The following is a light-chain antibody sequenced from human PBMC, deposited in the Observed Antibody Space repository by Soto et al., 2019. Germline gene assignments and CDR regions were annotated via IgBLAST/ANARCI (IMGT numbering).Light chain of an antibody. CDR3: QRRSNWPIT. J-gene: IGKJ5*01. CDR2: DAS. Sequence: EIVLTQSPATLSLSPGERATLSCRASQSVSSYLAWYQQKPGQAPRLLIYDASNRATGITARFSGSGSGTDFTLTISSVEPEDFEVYYCQRRSNWPITFGQGTRLEIK. V-gene: IGKV3-11*01. CDR1: QSVSSY.